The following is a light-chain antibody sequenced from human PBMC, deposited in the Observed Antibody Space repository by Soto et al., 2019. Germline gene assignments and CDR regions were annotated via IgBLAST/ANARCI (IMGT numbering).Light chain of an antibody. CDR3: QQYNTWPRGT. Sequence: EIMMTQSPGTLSVSPGEGATLSCTASQSGNLNLAWYQQTPGQPPRLLLYGASTRATGIPVRFRDSGSGTEFTLTISRLQSEDSEVYYCQQYNTWPRGTCGPGTKVEIK. CDR1: QSGNLN. V-gene: IGKV3-15*01. J-gene: IGKJ3*01. CDR2: GAS.